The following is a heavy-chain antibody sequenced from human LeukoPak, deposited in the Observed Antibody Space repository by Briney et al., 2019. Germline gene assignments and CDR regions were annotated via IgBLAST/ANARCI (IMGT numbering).Heavy chain of an antibody. D-gene: IGHD2-2*01. CDR3: ARGYCSSTSCYQPAFDP. Sequence: ASVKVSCKASGYTFTGYYMHWVRQAPGQGLEWMGWISPNSGGTNSAQKFQGRVTMTRDTSVSTAYMELSRLTSDDTAVYYCARGYCSSTSCYQPAFDPWGQGTLVTVSS. J-gene: IGHJ5*02. CDR2: ISPNSGGT. CDR1: GYTFTGYY. V-gene: IGHV1-2*02.